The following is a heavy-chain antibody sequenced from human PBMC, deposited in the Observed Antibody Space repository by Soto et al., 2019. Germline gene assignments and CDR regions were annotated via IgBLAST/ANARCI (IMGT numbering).Heavy chain of an antibody. CDR1: GGTFSSYA. CDR3: ARADLNYYDSSGYYSAFDY. D-gene: IGHD3-22*01. J-gene: IGHJ4*02. Sequence: SVKVSCKASGGTFSSYAISWVRQAPGQGLEWMGGIIPIFGTANYAQRFQGRVTITADESTSTAYMELSSLRSEDTAVYYCARADLNYYDSSGYYSAFDYWGQGTLVTVSS. V-gene: IGHV1-69*13. CDR2: IIPIFGTA.